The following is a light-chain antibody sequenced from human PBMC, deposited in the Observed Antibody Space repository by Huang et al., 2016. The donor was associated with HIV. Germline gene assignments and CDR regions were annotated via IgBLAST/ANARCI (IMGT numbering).Light chain of an antibody. J-gene: IGKJ5*01. Sequence: AVQLTQSPSSLSASVGDIVIISCRASQDIGTSLAWYHQRTGRAPKLLISAASTLQTGVPSRFSGDSAGTYFTLFITNLQPEDFATYYCQRLHTYPITFGQGTRLDMK. CDR2: AAS. CDR3: QRLHTYPIT. V-gene: IGKV1-13*02. CDR1: QDIGTS.